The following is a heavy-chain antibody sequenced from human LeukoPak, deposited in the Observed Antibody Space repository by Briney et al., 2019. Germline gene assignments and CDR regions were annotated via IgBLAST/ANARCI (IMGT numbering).Heavy chain of an antibody. J-gene: IGHJ6*03. D-gene: IGHD3-10*01. V-gene: IGHV3-7*01. CDR2: IKHDGSRKQDGSER. CDR1: GFTISQYF. CDR3: ARSGRGVDSFYFYMDV. Sequence: GGSLRLSCAASGFTISQYFMSWVRQAPGKGLEWLVNIKHDGSRKQDGSERDYVHYVKGRFTIVRVNVKNSLYLQMNSLRAEDTAVYYGARSGRGVDSFYFYMDVWGKGTTVTVSS.